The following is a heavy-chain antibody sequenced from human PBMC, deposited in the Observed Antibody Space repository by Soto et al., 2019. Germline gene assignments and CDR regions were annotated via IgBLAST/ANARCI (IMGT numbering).Heavy chain of an antibody. D-gene: IGHD2-8*02. J-gene: IGHJ6*02. Sequence: QVQLVQSGGEVKKPGASVKVSCNCSDHTFTYYGINWVRRAPGQGLEWMGWISGYNGNTKYAQKFLDRVTMSADTSTMKAFMEMRSLTSDDTAVYFCAATGGHYLGLDVWGQGTTVTVSS. V-gene: IGHV1-18*01. CDR1: DHTFTYYG. CDR2: ISGYNGNT. CDR3: AATGGHYLGLDV.